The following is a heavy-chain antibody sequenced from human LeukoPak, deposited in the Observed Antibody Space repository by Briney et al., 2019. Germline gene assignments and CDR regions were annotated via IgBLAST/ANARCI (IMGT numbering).Heavy chain of an antibody. CDR3: ARCSPGDSSNFYAVLQY. D-gene: IGHD3-22*01. Sequence: SVKVSCKASGGTFSSYAVSWVRLTPGQGLEWLGGIIPVFGTTTYAQKFQAKVTMTADKSTNTAYLGISSLTSDDTAVYYCARCSPGDSSNFYAVLQYWGQGTQVTVST. CDR1: GGTFSSYA. CDR2: IIPVFGTT. V-gene: IGHV1-69*06. J-gene: IGHJ4*02.